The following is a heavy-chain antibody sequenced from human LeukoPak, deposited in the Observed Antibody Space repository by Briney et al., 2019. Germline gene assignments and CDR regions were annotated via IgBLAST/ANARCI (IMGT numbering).Heavy chain of an antibody. V-gene: IGHV4-59*01. CDR1: GFIFSDYY. CDR3: ARGVVVAALDY. J-gene: IGHJ4*02. Sequence: GSLRLSCAASGFIFSDYYMSWIRRPPGKGLEWIGYIYYSGSTNYNPSLKSRVTISVDTSKNQFSLKLSSVTAADTAVYYCARGVVVAALDYWGQGTLVTVSS. CDR2: IYYSGST. D-gene: IGHD2-15*01.